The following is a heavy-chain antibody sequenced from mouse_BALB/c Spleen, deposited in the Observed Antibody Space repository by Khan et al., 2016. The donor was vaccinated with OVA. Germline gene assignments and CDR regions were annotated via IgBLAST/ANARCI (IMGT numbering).Heavy chain of an antibody. CDR3: ARAGGNYEGDY. Sequence: EVQLVESGPGLVKPSQSLSLTCTVTGYSITSDYAWNWIRQFPGNKLEWMGYISYSGTTVYNPSLKSRASITRDSSKNQFFLQLNSVTTEDTATYYCARAGGNYEGDYGGQGTTLTGSS. V-gene: IGHV3-2*02. CDR1: GYSITSDYA. J-gene: IGHJ2*01. D-gene: IGHD2-1*01. CDR2: ISYSGTT.